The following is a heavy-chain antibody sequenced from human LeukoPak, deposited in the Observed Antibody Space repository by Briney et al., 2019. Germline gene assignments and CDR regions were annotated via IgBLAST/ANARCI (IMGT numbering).Heavy chain of an antibody. CDR1: GFTFRNYG. D-gene: IGHD6-6*01. CDR3: ARGGAAHPDY. J-gene: IGHJ4*02. Sequence: GGSLRLSCAASGFTFRNYGMNWVRQAPGKGLEWVSYISSSSSSINYADSVQGRFTISRDNVQNSLYLQMNSLRGEDTAVYYCARGGAAHPDYWGQGTLVTVSS. V-gene: IGHV3-21*06. CDR2: ISSSSSSI.